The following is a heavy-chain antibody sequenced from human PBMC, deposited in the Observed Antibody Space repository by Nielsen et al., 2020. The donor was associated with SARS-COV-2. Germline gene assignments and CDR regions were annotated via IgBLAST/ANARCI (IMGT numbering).Heavy chain of an antibody. Sequence: GESLKISCAASGFTFSNDAMSWVRQAPGKGLEWVSFISGSGSDTYYADSVKGRFTISRDNSKITSYLQMRSLGAEDTAVYYCAQEKRGLFLGLYDLWGQGTLVTVSS. D-gene: IGHD3/OR15-3a*01. CDR3: AQEKRGLFLGLYDL. J-gene: IGHJ5*02. V-gene: IGHV3-23*01. CDR2: ISGSGSDT. CDR1: GFTFSNDA.